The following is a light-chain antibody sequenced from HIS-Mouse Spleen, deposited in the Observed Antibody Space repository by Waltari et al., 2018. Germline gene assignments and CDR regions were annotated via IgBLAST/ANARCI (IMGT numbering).Light chain of an antibody. CDR1: SGSVSTSYY. CDR3: VLYMGSGISV. CDR2: STN. V-gene: IGLV8-61*01. J-gene: IGLJ3*02. Sequence: QTVVTQEPSFSVSPGGTVTLTCGLSSGSVSTSYYPSWYQQTPGQAPSTLIYSTNTRSSGVPDRFSGSILGNKAALTITGAQADDESDYYCVLYMGSGISVFGGGTKLTVL.